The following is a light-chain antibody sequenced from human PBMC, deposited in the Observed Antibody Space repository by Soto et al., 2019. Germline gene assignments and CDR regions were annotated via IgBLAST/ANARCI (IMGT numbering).Light chain of an antibody. Sequence: EIVLTQSPGTLSLSPGERATLSFRASQSVTNNYLAWYQQKPGQAPRLLIDGASSRATGVPDRFSGTGSGTDFTLTISRLGPEDFAVFYCQQYGNSPITFGQGTRLEIK. CDR1: QSVTNNY. CDR3: QQYGNSPIT. V-gene: IGKV3-20*01. CDR2: GAS. J-gene: IGKJ5*01.